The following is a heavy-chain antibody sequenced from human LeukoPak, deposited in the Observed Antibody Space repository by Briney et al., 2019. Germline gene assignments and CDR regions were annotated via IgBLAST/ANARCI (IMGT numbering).Heavy chain of an antibody. CDR3: AKSSNPYASGSYYAFSDY. CDR2: ISGSGANT. V-gene: IGHV3-23*01. J-gene: IGHJ4*02. CDR1: GFTFNNYA. D-gene: IGHD3-10*01. Sequence: GGSLRLSCAASGFTFNNYAMSWVRQAPGKGLEWVSGISGSGANTYYADSVKGRFTISRDNSKNTLFLQMNSLRAEDTAVYYCAKSSNPYASGSYYAFSDYWGQGTLVTVSS.